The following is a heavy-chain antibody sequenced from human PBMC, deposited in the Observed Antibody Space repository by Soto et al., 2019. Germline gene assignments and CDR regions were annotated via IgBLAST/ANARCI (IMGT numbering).Heavy chain of an antibody. CDR2: ISGSGGST. CDR3: AKAAGDGRVLQYFDL. CDR1: GLTFSSYA. D-gene: IGHD3-16*01. V-gene: IGHV3-23*01. Sequence: GGSLRLSCAASGLTFSSYAMSWVRQAPGKGLEWVSAISGSGGSTYYADSVKGRFTISRDNSKNTLYLQMNSLRAEDTAVYYCAKAAGDGRVLQYFDLWGRGTLVTVSS. J-gene: IGHJ2*01.